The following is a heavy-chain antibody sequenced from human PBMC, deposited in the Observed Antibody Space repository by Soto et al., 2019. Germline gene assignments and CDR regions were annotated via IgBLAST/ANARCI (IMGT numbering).Heavy chain of an antibody. J-gene: IGHJ4*02. Sequence: GGSLRLSCAASGFTFSSYAMSWVRQAPGKGLEWVSAISGSGGSTYYADSVKGRFTISRDNSKNTRYLQMNSLRAEDTAVYYGANGPPYGRYFDYGRPGTLDTVSS. CDR2: ISGSGGST. V-gene: IGHV3-23*01. D-gene: IGHD4-17*01. CDR3: ANGPPYGRYFDY. CDR1: GFTFSSYA.